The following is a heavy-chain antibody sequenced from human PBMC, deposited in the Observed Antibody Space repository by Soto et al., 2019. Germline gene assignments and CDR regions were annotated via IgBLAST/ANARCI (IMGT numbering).Heavy chain of an antibody. CDR3: ARGLDILTGYYIAVDY. CDR1: GYTFTGYY. CDR2: INPNSGGT. J-gene: IGHJ4*02. V-gene: IGHV1-2*04. Sequence: GASVKVSCKASGYTFTGYYMHWVRQAPGQGLEWMGWINPNSGGTNYAQKFQGWVTMTRDTSISTAYMELSRLRSDDTAVYYCARGLDILTGYYIAVDYWGQGTLVTVSS. D-gene: IGHD3-9*01.